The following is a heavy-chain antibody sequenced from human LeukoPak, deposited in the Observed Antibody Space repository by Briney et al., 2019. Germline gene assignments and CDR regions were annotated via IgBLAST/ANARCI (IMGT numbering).Heavy chain of an antibody. D-gene: IGHD3-22*01. V-gene: IGHV3-7*01. Sequence: GGSLRLSCAASGCTFSSYWMSWVRQAPGKGLEWVANIKQDGSEKYYVDSVKGRFTISRDNAKNSLYLQMNSLRADDMDIYYCARRGYHDSSGYDYWGQGTLVTVSS. J-gene: IGHJ4*02. CDR3: ARRGYHDSSGYDY. CDR2: IKQDGSEK. CDR1: GCTFSSYW.